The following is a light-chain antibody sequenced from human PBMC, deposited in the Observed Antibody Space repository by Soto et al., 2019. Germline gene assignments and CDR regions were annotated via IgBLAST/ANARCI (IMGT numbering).Light chain of an antibody. CDR3: QQNGSSPPRT. Sequence: TLLTQSAGRVSWSRGERASVSCRSSQSVSNDFLAWYQQKPGQAPRLLIYGASTRATDVPDRFSGSESGADFTLSISRLEPEDFAVYYCQQNGSSPPRTFGQGTKVDIK. J-gene: IGKJ1*01. CDR1: QSVSNDF. CDR2: GAS. V-gene: IGKV3-20*01.